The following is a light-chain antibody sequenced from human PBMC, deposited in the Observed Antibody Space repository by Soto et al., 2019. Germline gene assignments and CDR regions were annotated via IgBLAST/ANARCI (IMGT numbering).Light chain of an antibody. Sequence: QSALTQPASVSGSPGQSITISCTGTSSDVGSHNLVSWYQQHPGQAPKLMIYEASKRPLWVSARFSASKSGNTASLTISGLQAEDEADYYCFSYGGSRAVFGGGTQLTVL. V-gene: IGLV2-23*02. CDR3: FSYGGSRAV. J-gene: IGLJ7*01. CDR2: EAS. CDR1: SSDVGSHNL.